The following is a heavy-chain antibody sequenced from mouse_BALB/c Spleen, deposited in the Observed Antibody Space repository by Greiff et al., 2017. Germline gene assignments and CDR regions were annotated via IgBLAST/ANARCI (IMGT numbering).Heavy chain of an antibody. CDR3: ARRTSYYFDY. V-gene: IGHV5-17*02. CDR1: GFTFSSFG. CDR2: ISSGSSTI. J-gene: IGHJ2*01. Sequence: EVKVVESGGGLVQPGGSRKLSCAASGFTFSSFGMHWVRQAPEKGLEWVAYISSGSSTIYYADTVKGRFTISRDNPKNTLFLQMTSLRSEDTAMYYCARRTSYYFDYWGQGTTLTVSS.